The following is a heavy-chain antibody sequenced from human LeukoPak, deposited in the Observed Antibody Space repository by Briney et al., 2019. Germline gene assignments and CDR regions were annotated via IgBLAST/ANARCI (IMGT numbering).Heavy chain of an antibody. CDR3: VREVSGSFPT. Sequence: PGGSLRLSCAASGFTVTNAWMNWVRQAPGKGLEWVGLLKSKSDGGTRDYAAPVKGRFTISRDDSSNTFYLQMNSLKDEDTAVYYCVREVSGSFPTWGQGTQLTVSS. J-gene: IGHJ4*02. D-gene: IGHD1-26*01. V-gene: IGHV3-15*05. CDR1: GFTVTNAW. CDR2: LKSKSDGGTR.